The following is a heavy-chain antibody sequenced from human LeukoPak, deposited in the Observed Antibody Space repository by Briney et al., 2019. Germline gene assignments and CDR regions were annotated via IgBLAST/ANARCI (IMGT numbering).Heavy chain of an antibody. Sequence: GGSLRLSCTASDFSFSAYSMNWVRQAPGKGLEWVSTTSASDSSSYIYYADSVKGRFTISRDNAKNSLNLQMNSLRAEDTAVYYCARDSIVGLTVLVYWGQGTLVTVSS. CDR1: DFSFSAYS. CDR3: ARDSIVGLTVLVY. D-gene: IGHD1-26*01. J-gene: IGHJ4*02. CDR2: TSASDSSSYI. V-gene: IGHV3-21*01.